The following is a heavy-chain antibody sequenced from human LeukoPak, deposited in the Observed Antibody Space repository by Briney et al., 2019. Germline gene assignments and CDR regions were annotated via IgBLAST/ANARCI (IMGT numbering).Heavy chain of an antibody. J-gene: IGHJ5*02. D-gene: IGHD3-10*01. Sequence: SETLSLTCTVSGGSISSGNYYWSWIRQHPGKGLEWIGYIHHSGSTYYNPSLKSRVIISVDTSKSQFSLKLNSVTAADTAVYYCASYGSGSYRFDPWGQGTLVTVSS. V-gene: IGHV4-31*03. CDR3: ASYGSGSYRFDP. CDR2: IHHSGST. CDR1: GGSISSGNYY.